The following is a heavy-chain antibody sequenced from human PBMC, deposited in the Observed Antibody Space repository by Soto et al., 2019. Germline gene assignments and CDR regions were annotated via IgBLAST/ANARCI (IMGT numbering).Heavy chain of an antibody. CDR3: VRGGIAGHWFDP. Sequence: QVQLQESGPGLVKPSQTLSLTCSVSRAFINSGGFYYSWIRQPPGKGLEWLGYIFHSGSTLYNPSQRGRLTLSADTSRNQLSLHLTSVTAADTAVYYCVRGGIAGHWFDPWGQGILVTVSS. V-gene: IGHV4-31*03. CDR1: RAFINSGGFY. CDR2: IFHSGST. D-gene: IGHD2-15*01. J-gene: IGHJ5*02.